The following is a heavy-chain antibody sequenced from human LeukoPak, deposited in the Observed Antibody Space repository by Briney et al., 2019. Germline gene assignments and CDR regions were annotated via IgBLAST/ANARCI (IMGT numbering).Heavy chain of an antibody. Sequence: SQTLSLTCTVSGGSISSGSYYWNWIRQPPGKGLEWIGYIYYSGSTNYNPSLKSRVTISVDTSKNQFSLKLSSVTAADTAVYYCARGNHYYDSSAYLAWESFQHWGQGTLVTVSS. CDR3: ARGNHYYDSSAYLAWESFQH. CDR1: GGSISSGSYY. J-gene: IGHJ1*01. CDR2: IYYSGST. V-gene: IGHV4-61*01. D-gene: IGHD3-22*01.